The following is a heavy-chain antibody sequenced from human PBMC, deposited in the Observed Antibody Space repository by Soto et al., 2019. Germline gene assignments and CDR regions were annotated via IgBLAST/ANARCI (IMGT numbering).Heavy chain of an antibody. CDR1: GYTFTSYG. D-gene: IGHD3-22*01. Sequence: GASVKVSCKASGYTFTSYGISWIRQAPGQGLEWMGWIRANDGNTKYAENFQGRVTMTTDTSTTTAYMELRSLRSDDTAVYYCARDTSTWDRGGFYTNSCLDYWGPGTLVTVSS. CDR3: ARDTSTWDRGGFYTNSCLDY. J-gene: IGHJ4*02. CDR2: IRANDGNT. V-gene: IGHV1-18*01.